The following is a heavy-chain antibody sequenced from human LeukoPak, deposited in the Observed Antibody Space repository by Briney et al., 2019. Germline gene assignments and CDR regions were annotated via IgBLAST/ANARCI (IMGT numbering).Heavy chain of an antibody. Sequence: RSETLPLTCTVSGGSISSGGYYWSWIRQHPGKGLEWIGSVYYSGSTNYSPSLQGRVIISLDTSRNQFSLKLSSVTAADTAVYYWASGDNDPLFDYWGRGALVTLSS. CDR3: ASGDNDPLFDY. J-gene: IGHJ4*02. V-gene: IGHV4-31*03. CDR2: VYYSGST. CDR1: GGSISSGGYY. D-gene: IGHD1-1*01.